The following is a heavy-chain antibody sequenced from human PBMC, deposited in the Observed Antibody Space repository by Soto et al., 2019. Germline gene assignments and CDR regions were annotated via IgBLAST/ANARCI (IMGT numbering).Heavy chain of an antibody. CDR1: GYTFTNYG. Sequence: QAQLAQSGAEVKKPGASVNIACKASGYTFTNYGFIWVRQAPGHGLEWVGWISPYNGKTEYAQKFQGSVTMTRDKPTGTAYMELRSLRSDDTAVYYCARDIYGGNCCDAFDIWGQGTMVTVSS. CDR2: ISPYNGKT. J-gene: IGHJ3*02. CDR3: ARDIYGGNCCDAFDI. D-gene: IGHD2-15*01. V-gene: IGHV1-18*01.